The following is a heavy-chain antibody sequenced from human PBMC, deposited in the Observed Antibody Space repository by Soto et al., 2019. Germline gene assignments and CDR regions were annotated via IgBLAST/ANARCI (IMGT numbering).Heavy chain of an antibody. D-gene: IGHD3-22*01. J-gene: IGHJ4*02. CDR3: AKGGYYYDSTGYY. CDR1: VFTFSSYA. CDR2: ISGSGVST. V-gene: IGHV3-23*01. Sequence: GSLRPACAASVFTFSSYAMSWVRQAPGKGLEWVSAISGSGVSTYYADSVKGRFTISRDNSKNTLYLQMNSLRAEDTAVYYCAKGGYYYDSTGYYWGQGTLVTVSS.